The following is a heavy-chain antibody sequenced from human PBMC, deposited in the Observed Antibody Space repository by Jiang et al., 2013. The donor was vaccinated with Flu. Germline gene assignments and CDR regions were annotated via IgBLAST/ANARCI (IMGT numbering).Heavy chain of an antibody. CDR1: GDSVSSNSVT. V-gene: IGHV6-1*01. D-gene: IGHD6-13*01. J-gene: IGHJ4*02. Sequence: QTLSLTCAISGDSVSSNSVTWHWIRQSPSRGLEWLGRTYYRSKWNNNYAASVKSRITINPDTSKNQFSLQLNSVTPEDTAVYYCARLATADTNDYWGQGTLVTVSS. CDR2: TYYRSKWNN. CDR3: ARLATADTNDY.